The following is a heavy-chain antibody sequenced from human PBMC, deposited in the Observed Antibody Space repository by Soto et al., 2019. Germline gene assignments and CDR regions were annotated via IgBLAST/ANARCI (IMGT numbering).Heavy chain of an antibody. V-gene: IGHV1-18*01. CDR2: ISADNHNT. D-gene: IGHD3-22*01. CDR3: ARESRNYDALDY. CDR1: GYTFTSYV. Sequence: ASVKVSCKTSGYTFTSYVISWVRQAPGHGLEWMGWISADNHNTNVAQNFQGRVTLTTDTSTTTVFMELRNLRSDDTAVYYCARESRNYDALDYWGQRTLVTVSS. J-gene: IGHJ4*02.